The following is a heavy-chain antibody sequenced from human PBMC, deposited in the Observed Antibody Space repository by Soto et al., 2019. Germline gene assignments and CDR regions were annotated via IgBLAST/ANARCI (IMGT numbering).Heavy chain of an antibody. J-gene: IGHJ6*02. CDR1: GYSFTSYW. D-gene: IGHD1-26*01. Sequence: PGESLKISCKGSGYSFTSYWISWVRQMPGKGLEWMGRIDPSDSYTNYSPSFQGHVTISADRSISTAYLQWSSLKASDTAMYYCATRGVGATTDYSYYGMAGWGQGTTVTVSS. CDR3: ATRGVGATTDYSYYGMAG. CDR2: IDPSDSYT. V-gene: IGHV5-10-1*01.